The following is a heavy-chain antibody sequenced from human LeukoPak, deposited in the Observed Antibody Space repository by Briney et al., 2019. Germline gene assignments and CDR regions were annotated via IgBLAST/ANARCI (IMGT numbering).Heavy chain of an antibody. CDR1: GFTVSSNY. D-gene: IGHD3-10*01. J-gene: IGHJ6*02. CDR2: IYSGGST. V-gene: IGHV3-53*01. CDR3: ARDRTFRSGSYYTPNHYYYYYGMDV. Sequence: GGSLRLSCAASGFTVSSNYMSWVRQAPGKGLEWVSVIYSGGSTYYADSVKGRFTISRDNSKNTLYLQMNSLRAEDTVVYYCARDRTFRSGSYYTPNHYYYYYGMDVWGQGTTVTVSS.